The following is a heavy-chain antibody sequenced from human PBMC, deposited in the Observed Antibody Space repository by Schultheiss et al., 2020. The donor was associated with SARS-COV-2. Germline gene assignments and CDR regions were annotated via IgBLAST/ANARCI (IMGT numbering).Heavy chain of an antibody. D-gene: IGHD4-17*01. Sequence: GGSLRLSCAASGFTFSDYYMSWIRQAPGKGLEWVSYISSSSSYTNYADSVKGRFTISRDNAKNSLYLQMNSLRAEDTAVYYCASSMTTVTTHSLNYYYYGMDVWGQGTTVTVSS. V-gene: IGHV3-11*03. J-gene: IGHJ6*02. CDR2: ISSSSSYT. CDR1: GFTFSDYY. CDR3: ASSMTTVTTHSLNYYYYGMDV.